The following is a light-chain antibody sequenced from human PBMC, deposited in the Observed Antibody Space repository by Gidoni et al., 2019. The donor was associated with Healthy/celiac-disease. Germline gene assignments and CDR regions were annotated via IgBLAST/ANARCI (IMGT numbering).Light chain of an antibody. CDR3: QQRSNWPPLT. V-gene: IGKV3-11*01. Sequence: EIVLTQSPATLSLSPGERATLSCRASQSVSSYLAWYQQKPGQAPRLLIYDASNRATGIPARFSGSGSGTDFNLTISSLEPEDFAVYYCQQRSNWPPLTFGQGTRPEIK. J-gene: IGKJ5*01. CDR1: QSVSSY. CDR2: DAS.